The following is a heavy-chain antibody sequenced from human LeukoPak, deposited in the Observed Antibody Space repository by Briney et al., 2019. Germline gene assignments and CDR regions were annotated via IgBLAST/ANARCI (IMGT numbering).Heavy chain of an antibody. CDR3: AKSYCTNGVCYRAFDI. V-gene: IGHV3-23*01. D-gene: IGHD2-8*01. J-gene: IGHJ3*02. CDR2: ISGSGGST. Sequence: GGSLRLSCAASGFTFSSYAMSWVRQAPGKGLEWVSGISGSGGSTYYADSVKGRFTISRDNSKNTLYLQMNSLRAEDTAVYYCAKSYCTNGVCYRAFDIWGQGTMVTVSS. CDR1: GFTFSSYA.